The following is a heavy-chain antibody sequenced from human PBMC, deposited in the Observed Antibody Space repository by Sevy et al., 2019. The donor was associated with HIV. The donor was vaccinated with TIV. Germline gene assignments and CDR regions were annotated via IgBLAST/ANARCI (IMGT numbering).Heavy chain of an antibody. D-gene: IGHD1-26*01. CDR3: AGENAWGRGYS. CDR2: IYYNGHI. J-gene: IGHJ4*02. CDR1: GGSITSLY. V-gene: IGHV4-59*08. Sequence: SESLSLTCTVSGGSITSLYWNWIRQPPGKGLEWIANIYYNGHINYNPSLKSRVTLSLDTSKNQFSLRLSSVTAACMAMYYCAGENAWGRGYSWGQGTLVTVSS.